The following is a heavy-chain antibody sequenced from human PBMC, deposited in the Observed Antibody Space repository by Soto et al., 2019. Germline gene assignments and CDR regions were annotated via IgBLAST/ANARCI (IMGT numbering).Heavy chain of an antibody. Sequence: SETLSLTCTVSGGSVSSGSYYWSWIRQPPGKGLEWIGYIYYSGSTNYNPSLKSRVTISVDTSKNQFSLKLSSVTAADTAVYYCAREKDYYYGVDVWGQGTTVTVSS. CDR3: AREKDYYYGVDV. J-gene: IGHJ6*02. CDR2: IYYSGST. CDR1: GGSVSSGSYY. V-gene: IGHV4-61*01.